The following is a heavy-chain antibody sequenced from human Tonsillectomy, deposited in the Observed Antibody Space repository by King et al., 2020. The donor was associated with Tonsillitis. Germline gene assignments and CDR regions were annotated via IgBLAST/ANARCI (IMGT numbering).Heavy chain of an antibody. CDR3: AREERITIFGVIRGNWFDP. CDR2: IYYSGST. V-gene: IGHV4-59*01. D-gene: IGHD3-3*01. J-gene: IGHJ5*02. Sequence: VQLQESDPGLVKPSETLSLTCTVSGGSISSSYWSWIRQPPGKGLEWIGYIYYSGSTNYNPSLKSRVTISVDTSKNQFSLKLSSVTAADTAVYYCAREERITIFGVIRGNWFDPWGQGTLVTVSS. CDR1: GGSISSSY.